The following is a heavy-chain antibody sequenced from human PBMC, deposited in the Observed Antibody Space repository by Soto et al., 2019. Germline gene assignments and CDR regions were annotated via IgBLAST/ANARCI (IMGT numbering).Heavy chain of an antibody. CDR2: IDWDDDK. J-gene: IGHJ3*02. D-gene: IGHD4-17*01. Sequence: SGPTLVNPTQTLTLTCTFSGFSLSTSGMRVSWIRQPPGKALEWLARIDWDDDKFYSTSLKTRLTISKDTSKNQVVLTMTNMDPVDTATYYCARTPDYHDAFDIWGQGTMVTVSS. V-gene: IGHV2-70*04. CDR3: ARTPDYHDAFDI. CDR1: GFSLSTSGMR.